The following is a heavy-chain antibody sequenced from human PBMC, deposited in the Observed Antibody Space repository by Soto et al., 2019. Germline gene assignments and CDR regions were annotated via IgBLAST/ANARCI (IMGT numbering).Heavy chain of an antibody. CDR2: MNPNSGNT. CDR1: GYTFTSYD. Sequence: ASVKVSCKASGYTFTSYDINWVRQATGQGLEWMGWMNPNSGNTGYAQKFQGRVTMTRNTSISTAYMELSSLRSEDTAVYYCARGRTGYDFWSGYYYYYYGTDVWGQGTTVTSP. D-gene: IGHD3-3*01. V-gene: IGHV1-8*01. J-gene: IGHJ6*02. CDR3: ARGRTGYDFWSGYYYYYYGTDV.